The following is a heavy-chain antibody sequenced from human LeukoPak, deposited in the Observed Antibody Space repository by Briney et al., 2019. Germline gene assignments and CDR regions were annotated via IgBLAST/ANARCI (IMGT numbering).Heavy chain of an antibody. V-gene: IGHV4-31*03. CDR1: GGSISSGGFW. Sequence: SQTLSLTCTVSGGSISSGGFWWSWIRQYPGKGLEWTGYIYSSGSTYYNPSLRSRVTISADTSNNQFSLKLTSVTAADTAVYYCAKDGETSGWAPGGDYWGQGTLVTVSS. D-gene: IGHD6-19*01. J-gene: IGHJ4*02. CDR3: AKDGETSGWAPGGDY. CDR2: IYSSGST.